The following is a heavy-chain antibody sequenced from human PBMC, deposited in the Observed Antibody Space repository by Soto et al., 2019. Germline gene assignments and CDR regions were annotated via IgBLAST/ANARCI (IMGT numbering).Heavy chain of an antibody. J-gene: IGHJ4*02. D-gene: IGHD3-3*02. CDR2: LYSGGST. CDR3: ARHRDAFSSTFDY. CDR1: GFTVSTNY. Sequence: EVQLVETGGGLIQPGGSLRLSCAVSGFTVSTNYMSWVRPAPGKGLEWVSALYSGGSTYYADSVKGRFTISRDNSKNTLHLQMNSLRAEDTALYYCARHRDAFSSTFDYWGQGTLVTVSS. V-gene: IGHV3-53*02.